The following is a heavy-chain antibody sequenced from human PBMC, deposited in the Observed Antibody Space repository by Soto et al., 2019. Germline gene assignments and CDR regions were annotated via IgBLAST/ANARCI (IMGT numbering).Heavy chain of an antibody. CDR2: ISGSGGST. J-gene: IGHJ4*02. CDR3: AKDYDFWSGYYYFDY. Sequence: GGSLRLSCAASGFTFSSYAMSWVRQAPGKGLEWVSAISGSGGSTYYADSVKGRFTISRDNSKNTLYLQMNSLRAEDTAVYYCAKDYDFWSGYYYFDYWGQGTLLTVSS. D-gene: IGHD3-3*01. V-gene: IGHV3-23*01. CDR1: GFTFSSYA.